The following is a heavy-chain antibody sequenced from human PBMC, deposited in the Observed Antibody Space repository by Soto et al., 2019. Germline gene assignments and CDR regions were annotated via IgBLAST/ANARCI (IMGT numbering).Heavy chain of an antibody. CDR1: GYTFTSYG. CDR3: ARGRYFDWLSTYYYYGMDV. D-gene: IGHD3-9*01. CDR2: ISAYNGNT. Sequence: ASVKVSCKASGYTFTSYGISWVRQAPGQGLEWMGWISAYNGNTNYAQKLQGRVTMTTDTSTSTAYMELRSLRSDDTAVYYCARGRYFDWLSTYYYYGMDVWGQGTTVTVSS. J-gene: IGHJ6*02. V-gene: IGHV1-18*01.